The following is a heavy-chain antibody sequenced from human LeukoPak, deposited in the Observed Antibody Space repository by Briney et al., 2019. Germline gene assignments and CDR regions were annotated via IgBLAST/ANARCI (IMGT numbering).Heavy chain of an antibody. Sequence: PGGSLRLSCEASGFTFSSYWMSWVRRPPGRGLEWVANIKQDGRQTYHMDSVRGRFIVSRDNARNSVFLQMNSLRAEDTAVYYCARDFAAAVGWGQGTLVTVSS. V-gene: IGHV3-7*01. J-gene: IGHJ4*02. CDR1: GFTFSSYW. CDR3: ARDFAAAVG. CDR2: IKQDGRQT. D-gene: IGHD6-13*01.